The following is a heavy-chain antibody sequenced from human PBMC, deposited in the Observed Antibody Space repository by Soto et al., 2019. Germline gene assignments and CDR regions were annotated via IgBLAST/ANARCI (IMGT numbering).Heavy chain of an antibody. CDR2: IYYSGST. Sequence: SETLSLTCTVSGGSISSYYWSWIRQPPGKGLEWIGYIYYSGSTNYNPSLKSRVTISVDTSKNQFSLKLSSVTAADTAVYYCARVLPRVPAAKRWFDPWGQGTLVTVSS. D-gene: IGHD2-2*01. V-gene: IGHV4-59*12. CDR1: GGSISSYY. J-gene: IGHJ5*02. CDR3: ARVLPRVPAAKRWFDP.